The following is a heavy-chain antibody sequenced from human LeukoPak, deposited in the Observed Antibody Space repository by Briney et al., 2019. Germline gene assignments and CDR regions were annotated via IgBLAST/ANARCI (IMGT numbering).Heavy chain of an antibody. CDR2: INPNSGGT. Sequence: ASVKVSCKASGYTFTGYYMHWVRQAPGQGLEWMGWINPNSGGTNYAQKFQGRVTMTRDTSISTAYMELSRLRSDDTAVYYCARALRIETFGVRRYYYHAMNVWGQGTTVTVPS. CDR3: ARALRIETFGVRRYYYHAMNV. J-gene: IGHJ6*02. D-gene: IGHD3-3*01. CDR1: GYTFTGYY. V-gene: IGHV1-2*02.